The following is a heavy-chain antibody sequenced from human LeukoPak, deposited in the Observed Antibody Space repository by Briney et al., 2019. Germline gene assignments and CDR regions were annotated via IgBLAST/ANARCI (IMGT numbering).Heavy chain of an antibody. V-gene: IGHV3-21*01. Sequence: SGGSLRLSCTASKFTFNDYTMNGVRQTPGKGLEWVSSISGSSRYKHYADSVRGRFTTFRDNAKNSLYLQMNSLTAEDTAVYYCARGDRWGQGTLVTVSS. CDR2: ISGSSRYK. J-gene: IGHJ4*02. CDR3: ARGDR. D-gene: IGHD3-16*01. CDR1: KFTFNDYT.